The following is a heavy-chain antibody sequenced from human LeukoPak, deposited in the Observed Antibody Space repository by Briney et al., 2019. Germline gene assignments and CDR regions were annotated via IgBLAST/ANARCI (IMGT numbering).Heavy chain of an antibody. CDR1: GFTFSSYA. Sequence: GSLRLSCAASGFTFSSYAMSWVRQPPGKGLEWIGVINHSGSTNYNPSLKSRVTISVDTSKNQFSLKLSSVTAADTAVYYCARGQDYYDSSGLDYWGQGTLVTVSS. CDR3: ARGQDYYDSSGLDY. V-gene: IGHV4-34*01. J-gene: IGHJ4*02. D-gene: IGHD3-22*01. CDR2: INHSGST.